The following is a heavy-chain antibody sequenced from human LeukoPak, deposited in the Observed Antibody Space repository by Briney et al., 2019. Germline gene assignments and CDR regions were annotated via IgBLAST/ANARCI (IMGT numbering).Heavy chain of an antibody. CDR1: GFIFSSYA. D-gene: IGHD2-8*01. Sequence: GGSLRLSCAASGFIFSSYAMHWVRQAPGKGLEWVAVTSNDGSNKYYADSVKGRFTISRDNPKNTLYLQMNSPRAEDTAVYYCAREWYPWGQGTLVTVSS. V-gene: IGHV3-30-3*01. J-gene: IGHJ5*02. CDR2: TSNDGSNK. CDR3: AREWYP.